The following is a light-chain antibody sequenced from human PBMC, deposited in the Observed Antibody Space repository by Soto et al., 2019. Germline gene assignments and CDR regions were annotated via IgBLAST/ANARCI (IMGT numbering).Light chain of an antibody. V-gene: IGKV3-11*01. CDR1: QSVSRN. CDR2: DAS. J-gene: IGKJ2*01. Sequence: EIVLTQSPATLSLSPGERATLSCRASQSVSRNLAWYQQKPGQAPRLLIYDASNRATGIPARFSGSGSGTDFPLTIRSLDPEDFAVYYCQQRSQQRGNVMYTFGQGTKVEIK. CDR3: QQRSQQRGNVMYT.